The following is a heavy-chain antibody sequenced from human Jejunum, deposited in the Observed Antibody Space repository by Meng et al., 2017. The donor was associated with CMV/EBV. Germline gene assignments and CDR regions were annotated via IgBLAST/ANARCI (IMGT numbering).Heavy chain of an antibody. J-gene: IGHJ4*02. CDR1: GYRFSTNY. D-gene: IGHD6-13*01. V-gene: IGHV1-46*01. CDR3: ARDERAYTSSWYYFDY. CDR2: INPDGGSA. Sequence: GYRFSTNYMHWVRQAPGQGPEWLGMINPDGGSAEYAQKFQGRVTMTRDSSTSTFYMELSSLTSEDSAMYYCARDERAYTSSWYYFDYWGQGSLVTVSS.